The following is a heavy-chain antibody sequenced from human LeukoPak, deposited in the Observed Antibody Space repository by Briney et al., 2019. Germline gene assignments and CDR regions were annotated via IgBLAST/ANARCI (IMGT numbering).Heavy chain of an antibody. CDR3: ARRGGLQHFDF. J-gene: IGHJ4*02. V-gene: IGHV3-23*01. D-gene: IGHD4-11*01. CDR1: GFTFSSYA. CDR2: ISGSGGST. Sequence: GGSLRLSCAASGFTFSSYAMSWVRQAPGKGLEWVSAISGSGGSTYYADSVKGRFTISRDNSKNTLYLQMNSLRPEDTAVYYCARRGGLQHFDFWGQGTLVTVSS.